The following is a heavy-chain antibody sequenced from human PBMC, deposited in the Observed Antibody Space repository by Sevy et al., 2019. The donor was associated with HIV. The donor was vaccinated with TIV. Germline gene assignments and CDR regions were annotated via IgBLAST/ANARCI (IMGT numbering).Heavy chain of an antibody. V-gene: IGHV3-53*01. Sequence: GGSLRLSCAASGFTVSSNYMSWVRQAPGKGLEWVSVIYSGGSTYYADSVKGRFTISRDNSKNTLYLQMNSLRAEDTAGYYCARDGRYYYDSSDAFDIWGQGTMVTVSS. D-gene: IGHD3-22*01. CDR2: IYSGGST. CDR3: ARDGRYYYDSSDAFDI. J-gene: IGHJ3*02. CDR1: GFTVSSNY.